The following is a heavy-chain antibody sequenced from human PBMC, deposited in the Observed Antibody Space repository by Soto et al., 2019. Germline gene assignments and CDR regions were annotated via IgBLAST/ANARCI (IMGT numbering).Heavy chain of an antibody. Sequence: SVKVSCKASGGTFSSYAISWVRQAPGQGLEWMGGIIPIFGTANYAQKFQGRVTITADESTSTAYMELSSLRSEDTAVYYCAKSSRIEAPAYYWYFDLWGRGTLVTVSS. CDR3: AKSSRIEAPAYYWYFDL. J-gene: IGHJ2*01. V-gene: IGHV1-69*13. CDR2: IIPIFGTA. D-gene: IGHD6-13*01. CDR1: GGTFSSYA.